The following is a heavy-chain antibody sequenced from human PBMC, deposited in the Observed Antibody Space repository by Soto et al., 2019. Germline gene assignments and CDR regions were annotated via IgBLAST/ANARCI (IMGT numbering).Heavy chain of an antibody. CDR2: INPSGGST. CDR1: GYTFTSYY. V-gene: IGHV1-46*01. CDR3: ALTRNGDYVGYYYYMHV. D-gene: IGHD4-17*01. J-gene: IGHJ6*03. Sequence: QGELVQSGAEVKKPGASVKVSCKASGYTFTSYYMHWVRQAPGQGLEWMGIINPSGGSTSYAQKFQGRVTMTRDTSTSTVYMELSSLRSEDTAVYYCALTRNGDYVGYYYYMHVWGKGTTVTVSS.